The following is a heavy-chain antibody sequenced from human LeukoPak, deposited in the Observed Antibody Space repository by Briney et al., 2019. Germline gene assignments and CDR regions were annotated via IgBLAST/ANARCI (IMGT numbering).Heavy chain of an antibody. CDR1: GYTFTNYD. Sequence: ASVKVSCKASGYTFTNYDMNWVRQAPGQGLEWMGWINTNTGNPTYAQGFTGRFVFSLDTSVSTAYLQISSLKAEDTAVYYCVRDSNNYYNYYMYVWGRGTTVTVSS. J-gene: IGHJ6*03. CDR2: INTNTGNP. V-gene: IGHV7-4-1*02. D-gene: IGHD2/OR15-2a*01. CDR3: VRDSNNYYNYYMYV.